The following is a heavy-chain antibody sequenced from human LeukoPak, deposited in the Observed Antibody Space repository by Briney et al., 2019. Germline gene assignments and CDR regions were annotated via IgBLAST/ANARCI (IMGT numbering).Heavy chain of an antibody. Sequence: SETLSLTCTVSGGSISSGSYYWSWIPQPAGQGLEWIVRIYTSGSTNYNPSLKSRVTISVDTYKTQFSLKLSPVTAADAAVYYCAREQRYYYDSSGYPGFDYWGQGTLVTVSS. V-gene: IGHV4-61*02. CDR3: AREQRYYYDSSGYPGFDY. J-gene: IGHJ4*02. D-gene: IGHD3-22*01. CDR1: GGSISSGSYY. CDR2: IYTSGST.